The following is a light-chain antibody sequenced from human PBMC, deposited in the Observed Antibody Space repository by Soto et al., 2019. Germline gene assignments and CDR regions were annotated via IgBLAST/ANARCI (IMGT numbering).Light chain of an antibody. Sequence: QSALTQPASVTGSPGQSITISCTGTSSDVGGSNRVSWYRHYPGTAPKLIIYEVGNRPSGISDRFSASKSGNTASLIISGLQPEDEADYYCSSRTIANSWVFGGGTKVTVL. CDR2: EVG. CDR1: SSDVGGSNR. V-gene: IGLV2-14*01. J-gene: IGLJ3*02. CDR3: SSRTIANSWV.